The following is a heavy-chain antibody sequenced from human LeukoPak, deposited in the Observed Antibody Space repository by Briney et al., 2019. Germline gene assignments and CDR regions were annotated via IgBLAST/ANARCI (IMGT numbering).Heavy chain of an antibody. J-gene: IGHJ4*02. V-gene: IGHV3-30*04. CDR3: ARGDSSSFIFGY. Sequence: PGGSLRLSCAASGFTFSSYAMHWVRQAPGKGLEWVAVISYDGSNKYYADSVKGRFTISRDNSKNTLYLQMNSLRAEDTAVYYCARGDSSSFIFGYWGQGTLVTVSS. CDR2: ISYDGSNK. CDR1: GFTFSSYA. D-gene: IGHD6-13*01.